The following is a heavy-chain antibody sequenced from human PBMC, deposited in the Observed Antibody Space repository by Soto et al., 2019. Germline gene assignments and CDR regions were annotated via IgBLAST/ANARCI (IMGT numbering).Heavy chain of an antibody. CDR2: ISGSGGST. CDR3: AKTRSPLYYFDY. CDR1: GFTFSSYV. V-gene: IGHV3-23*01. Sequence: GGSLRLSCAASGFTFSSYVMSWVRQAPGKGLEWVSVISGSGGSTYYADSVKGRFTISRDNSKNTLYLQMNSLRAEDTAVYYCAKTRSPLYYFDYWGQGTLVTVSS. J-gene: IGHJ4*02.